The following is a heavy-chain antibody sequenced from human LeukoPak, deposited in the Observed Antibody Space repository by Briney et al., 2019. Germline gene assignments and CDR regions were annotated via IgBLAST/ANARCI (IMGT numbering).Heavy chain of an antibody. J-gene: IGHJ4*02. CDR1: GFTFSSYA. Sequence: GGSLRLSCSASGFTFSSYAMHWVRQAPGKGLEYVSAISSNGGSTYYADSVKGRFTISRDNSKNTLYLQMSSLRAEDTAVYYCVKGSFGYSSNPDFDYWGQGTLVTVSS. V-gene: IGHV3-64D*06. D-gene: IGHD5-18*01. CDR2: ISSNGGST. CDR3: VKGSFGYSSNPDFDY.